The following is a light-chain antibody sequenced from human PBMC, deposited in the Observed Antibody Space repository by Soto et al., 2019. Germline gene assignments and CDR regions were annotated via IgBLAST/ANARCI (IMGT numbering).Light chain of an antibody. CDR3: SSYAGSNNYV. V-gene: IGLV2-8*01. Sequence: QSVLTQPPSASGSPGRSVTISCTGTSXDVGGYNYVSWYQQHPGKAPKLIIYEVTKRPSGVPARFSGSKSGNTASLTVSGLQADDEADYYCSSYAGSNNYVFGTGTKVT. J-gene: IGLJ1*01. CDR1: SXDVGGYNY. CDR2: EVT.